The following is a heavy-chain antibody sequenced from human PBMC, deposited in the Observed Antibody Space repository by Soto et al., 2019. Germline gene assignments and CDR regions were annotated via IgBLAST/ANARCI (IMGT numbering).Heavy chain of an antibody. J-gene: IGHJ4*02. Sequence: GGSLRLSCAASGFTFSSYGMHWVRQAPGKGLEWVAVISYDGSNKYYADSVKGRFTISRDNSKNTLYLQMNSLRAEDTAVYYCAKEPPSHSSGYYYWFDYWGQGTLVTVSS. D-gene: IGHD3-22*01. CDR2: ISYDGSNK. V-gene: IGHV3-30*18. CDR3: AKEPPSHSSGYYYWFDY. CDR1: GFTFSSYG.